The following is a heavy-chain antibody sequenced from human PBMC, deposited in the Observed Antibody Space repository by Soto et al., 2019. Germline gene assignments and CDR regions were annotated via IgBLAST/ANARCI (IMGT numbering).Heavy chain of an antibody. CDR3: ARGVAAAGPLA. D-gene: IGHD6-13*01. CDR2: ISYDGSNK. V-gene: IGHV3-30-3*01. Sequence: GGSLRLSCAASGFTFSSYAMHWVRQAPGKGLEWVAVISYDGSNKYYADSVKGRFTISRDNSKNTLYLQMNSLRAEDTAVYYCARGVAAAGPLAWGQGTLVTVSS. CDR1: GFTFSSYA. J-gene: IGHJ5*02.